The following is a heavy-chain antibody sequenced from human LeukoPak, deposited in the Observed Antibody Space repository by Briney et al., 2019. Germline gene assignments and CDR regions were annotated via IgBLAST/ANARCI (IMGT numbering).Heavy chain of an antibody. V-gene: IGHV1-69*13. Sequence: ASVKVSCEASGGTFSSYAISWVRQAPGQGLEWMGGIIPIFGTANYAQKFQGRVTITADESTSTAYMELSSLRSEDTAVYYCARDRGYDSSGYYYSFDYWGQGTLVTVSS. CDR1: GGTFSSYA. CDR3: ARDRGYDSSGYYYSFDY. D-gene: IGHD3-22*01. CDR2: IIPIFGTA. J-gene: IGHJ4*02.